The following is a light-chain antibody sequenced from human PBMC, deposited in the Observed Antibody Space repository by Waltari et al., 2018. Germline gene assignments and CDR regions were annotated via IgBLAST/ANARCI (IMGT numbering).Light chain of an antibody. CDR3: CSYASTDSYV. Sequence: QSALTQPASVSGSPGQSITISCTGTSSDVGSYNAVSWYQKNPGKAPKLMIYEFTKRPSGISFRFSGSKSGNTASLTISGLQAEDEADYYCCSYASTDSYVFGTGTKVTVL. J-gene: IGLJ1*01. CDR2: EFT. CDR1: SSDVGSYNA. V-gene: IGLV2-23*02.